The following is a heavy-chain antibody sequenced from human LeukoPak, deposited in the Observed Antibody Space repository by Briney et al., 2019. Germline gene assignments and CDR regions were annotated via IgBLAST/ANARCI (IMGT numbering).Heavy chain of an antibody. CDR2: INPSGGST. CDR1: GYTFTSYY. CDR3: ARAAYCGGDCYEAYYY. Sequence: GASVKVSCKASGYTFTSYYMHWVRQAPGQGLEWMGIINPSGGSTSYAQKFQGRVTMTRDTSTSTVYMELSSLRSEDTAVYYCARAAYCGGDCYEAYYYWGQGTLVTVSS. J-gene: IGHJ4*02. D-gene: IGHD2-21*02. V-gene: IGHV1-46*01.